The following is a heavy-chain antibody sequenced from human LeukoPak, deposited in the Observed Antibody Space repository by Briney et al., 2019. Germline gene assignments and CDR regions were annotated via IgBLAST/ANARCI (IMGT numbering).Heavy chain of an antibody. D-gene: IGHD3-16*01. Sequence: SETLSLTCTVSGGSISSGGYYWSWIRQRPGKGLEWIGYIYYSGSTYYNPSLKSRVTISVDTSKNQFSLKLSSVTAADTAVYYCARSYGSFGMDVWGQGTTVTVSS. J-gene: IGHJ6*02. CDR3: ARSYGSFGMDV. CDR2: IYYSGST. V-gene: IGHV4-31*03. CDR1: GGSISSGGYY.